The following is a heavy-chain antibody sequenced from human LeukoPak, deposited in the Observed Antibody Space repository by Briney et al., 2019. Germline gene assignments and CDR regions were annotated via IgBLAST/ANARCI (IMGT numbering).Heavy chain of an antibody. CDR2: ISYDKSNK. V-gene: IGHV3-30-3*01. J-gene: IGHJ3*02. CDR1: GYTFSSYA. CDR3: ARSGVQWQWLLTYDAFDI. D-gene: IGHD6-19*01. Sequence: GGSLRLSCAASGYTFSSYAMHWVRQAPGKGLEWVALISYDKSNKYYADSVKGRFTISRDNSKNTLFVQMNSLRTEDTAVYYCARSGVQWQWLLTYDAFDIWGQGTMVTVFS.